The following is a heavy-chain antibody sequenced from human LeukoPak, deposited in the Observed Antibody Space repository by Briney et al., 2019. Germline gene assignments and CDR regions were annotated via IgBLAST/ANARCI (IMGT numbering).Heavy chain of an antibody. CDR3: ARGYSFAYGY. Sequence: SQTLSLTCVISGDSVSINSAAWHWIRQSPSRGLEWLGRTSYRSKWYYDYAVSLKSRLTIIPDTSKNQFSLQLNSVTPEDTAVYYCARGYSFAYGYWGQGTLVTVSS. D-gene: IGHD5-18*01. CDR1: GDSVSINSAA. CDR2: TSYRSKWYY. V-gene: IGHV6-1*01. J-gene: IGHJ4*02.